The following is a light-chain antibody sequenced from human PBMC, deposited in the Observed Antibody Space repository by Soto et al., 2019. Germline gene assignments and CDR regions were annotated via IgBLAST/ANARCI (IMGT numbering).Light chain of an antibody. J-gene: IGKJ5*01. CDR2: NAS. CDR1: QSLNNV. V-gene: IGKV3-11*01. Sequence: IVLTQSAATLSLCPGEGGSLXCRASQSLNNVVVWCQHKPGQTPRPLIYNASKRAHGSPTRFSGSGSATDFTPTISSLQPEDFAVYYGQQRSNWPDAFGQGTRLEI. CDR3: QQRSNWPDA.